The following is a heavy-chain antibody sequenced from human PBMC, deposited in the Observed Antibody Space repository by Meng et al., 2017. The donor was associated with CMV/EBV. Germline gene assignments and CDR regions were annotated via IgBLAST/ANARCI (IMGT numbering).Heavy chain of an antibody. D-gene: IGHD2-21*01. CDR3: ARAPIRERVIGDAFDI. CDR2: ISWNSGSI. Sequence: GGSLRLSCAASGFTFDDYAMHWVRQAPGKGLEWVSGISWNSGSIGYADSVKGRFTISRDNAKNSLYLQMNSLRAEDTAVYYCARAPIRERVIGDAFDIWGQGTMVTVSS. J-gene: IGHJ3*02. V-gene: IGHV3-9*01. CDR1: GFTFDDYA.